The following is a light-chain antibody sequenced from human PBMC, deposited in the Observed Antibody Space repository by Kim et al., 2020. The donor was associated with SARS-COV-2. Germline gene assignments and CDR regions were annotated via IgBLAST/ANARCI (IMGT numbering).Light chain of an antibody. CDR3: GADHGSGSNFVVV. V-gene: IGLV9-49*01. J-gene: IGLJ2*01. CDR2: VGTGGIVG. Sequence: CTLSSGYSNYKVDWYQQGPRKGPRFVMRVGTGGIVGAKGDGIPDRFSVLGSGLNRYLTIKNIQEEDESDYHCGADHGSGSNFVVVFGGGTQLTVL. CDR1: SGYSNYK.